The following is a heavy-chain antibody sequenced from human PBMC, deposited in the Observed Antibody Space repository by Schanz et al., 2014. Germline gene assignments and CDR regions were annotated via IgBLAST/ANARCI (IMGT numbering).Heavy chain of an antibody. Sequence: QVHLVQSGAAVKRPGASVQVSCKASEYSFTSYSMHWVRQAPGQRLEWMGWINTGSGDTKYSQNFQGRVTITRDTSASTAYMELSSLRSEDTAVYSCARGIGGYGANNYFDYWGQGTLVTVSS. CDR1: EYSFTSYS. CDR3: ARGIGGYGANNYFDY. J-gene: IGHJ4*02. CDR2: INTGSGDT. V-gene: IGHV1-3*04. D-gene: IGHD5-12*01.